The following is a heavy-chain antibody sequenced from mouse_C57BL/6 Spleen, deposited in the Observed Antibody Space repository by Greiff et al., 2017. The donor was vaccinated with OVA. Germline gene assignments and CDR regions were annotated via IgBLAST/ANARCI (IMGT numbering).Heavy chain of an antibody. CDR3: AREGVYGYEGY. Sequence: QVQLQQSGAELVRPGSSVKLSCKASGYTFTSYWMDWVKQRPGQGLEWIGNIYPSDSETHYNQKFKDKATLTVDKSSSTAYMQLSSLTSEDSAVYYCAREGVYGYEGYWGQGTTLTVSS. D-gene: IGHD2-2*01. J-gene: IGHJ2*01. V-gene: IGHV1-61*01. CDR2: IYPSDSET. CDR1: GYTFTSYW.